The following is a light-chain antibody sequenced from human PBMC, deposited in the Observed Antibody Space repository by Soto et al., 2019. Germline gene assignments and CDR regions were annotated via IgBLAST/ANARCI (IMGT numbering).Light chain of an antibody. CDR2: GSS. Sequence: EILMTQSPATLSVSPGDTATLSCRASQSVGGNLGWYQQKPGQAPSLLIFGSSNRATGVPARFSGAGSGTDFTLTISSLQSEDSAVYYCQQYKNWFSITFGQGTRLDIK. J-gene: IGKJ5*01. CDR3: QQYKNWFSIT. V-gene: IGKV3-15*01. CDR1: QSVGGN.